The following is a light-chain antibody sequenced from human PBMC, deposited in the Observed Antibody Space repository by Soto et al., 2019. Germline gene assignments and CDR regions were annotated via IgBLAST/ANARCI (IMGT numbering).Light chain of an antibody. CDR3: QQYNNWAPRAWT. J-gene: IGKJ1*01. V-gene: IGKV3-15*01. Sequence: EIVMTQSPATLSVSPGERATLSCRASQSVSSNLAWYQQKPGQALRLLIYGASTRATGIPARFSGSGSGTEFTITISSLQSENFAVYYCQQYNNWAPRAWTFGQGTKVEIK. CDR1: QSVSSN. CDR2: GAS.